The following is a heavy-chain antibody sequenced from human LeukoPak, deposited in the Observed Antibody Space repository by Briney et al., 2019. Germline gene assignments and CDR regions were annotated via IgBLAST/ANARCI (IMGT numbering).Heavy chain of an antibody. CDR3: ARTNNYAFDI. CDR2: ISSSSSYI. D-gene: IGHD5-24*01. J-gene: IGHJ3*02. Sequence: GGSLRLSCAASGFTFSSYSMNWVRQAPGKGLEWVSSISSSSSYIYYADSVKGRFTISRDNSMNTLYLQMNNLRAEDTAVYYCARTNNYAFDIWGLGTMVTVSS. V-gene: IGHV3-21*04. CDR1: GFTFSSYS.